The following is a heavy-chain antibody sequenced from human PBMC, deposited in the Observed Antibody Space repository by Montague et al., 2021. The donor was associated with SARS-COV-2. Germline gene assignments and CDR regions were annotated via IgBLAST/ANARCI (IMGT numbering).Heavy chain of an antibody. V-gene: IGHV2-70*01. CDR2: VDWDDDK. Sequence: PALVKPTQTLTLTCTFSGFSLTTGGMCVTWIRQPPGKALEWLAVVDWDDDKYYTSSLETRLAISKDTSRNQVVLTMTNMDPMDTGTYYCARINGGTSGSFDYWGQGTLVTVSS. CDR1: GFSLTTGGMC. J-gene: IGHJ4*02. D-gene: IGHD3-10*01. CDR3: ARINGGTSGSFDY.